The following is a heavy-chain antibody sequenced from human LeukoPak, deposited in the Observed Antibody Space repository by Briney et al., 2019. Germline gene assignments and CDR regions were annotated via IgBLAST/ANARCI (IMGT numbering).Heavy chain of an antibody. CDR2: IWYDGSNK. D-gene: IGHD3-9*01. CDR1: GFTFSSYG. CDR3: ARGTAGTIIDY. V-gene: IGHV3-33*01. J-gene: IGHJ4*02. Sequence: PGGSLRLSCAASGFTFSSYGMHWVRQAPGKGLEWVAVIWYDGSNKYYADSVKGRFTISRDNSKNTLYLQMNSLRAEDTAVYYCARGTAGTIIDYWGQGTLVTVSS.